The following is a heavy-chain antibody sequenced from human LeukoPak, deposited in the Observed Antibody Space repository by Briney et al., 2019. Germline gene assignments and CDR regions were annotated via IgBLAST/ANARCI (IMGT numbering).Heavy chain of an antibody. CDR3: ARVQYYNILTGSSQY. Sequence: ASVKVSCKASGYTFTGYYMHWVRQAPGQGLEWMGWINPDSGDTKFAQKFQGRVSMTRDTSISTAYMELSGLRSDDTAYYFCARVQYYNILTGSSQYWGQGTLVTVSS. CDR1: GYTFTGYY. D-gene: IGHD3-9*01. V-gene: IGHV1-2*02. J-gene: IGHJ4*02. CDR2: INPDSGDT.